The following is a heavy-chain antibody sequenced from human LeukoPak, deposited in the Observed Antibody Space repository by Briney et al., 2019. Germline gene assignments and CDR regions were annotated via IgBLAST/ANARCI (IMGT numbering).Heavy chain of an antibody. V-gene: IGHV3-30*18. CDR2: VSYDGRTK. CDR3: ANEMTAMTSRTFDI. J-gene: IGHJ3*02. D-gene: IGHD4-17*01. CDR1: GFKFNNYG. Sequence: GGSLRLSCAASGFKFNNYGMHWVRQAPGKGLDWVAVVSYDGRTKYYADSVKGRFSMSRDNSKDTLYLQMNSLGPADTAVYYCANEMTAMTSRTFDIWGQGTMVTVSS.